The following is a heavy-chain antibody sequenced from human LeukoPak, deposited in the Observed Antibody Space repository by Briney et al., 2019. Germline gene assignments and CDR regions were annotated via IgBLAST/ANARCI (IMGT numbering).Heavy chain of an antibody. D-gene: IGHD3-22*01. J-gene: IGHJ4*02. CDR2: ISAYNGNT. CDR3: ARDDTYYYDSSGYFPLFDY. V-gene: IGHV1-18*01. CDR1: GYTFTSYG. Sequence: ASVTVSCKASGYTFTSYGISWVRQAPGQGLEWLGWISAYNGNTNYAQKLQGRVTMTTDTSTSTAYMELRSLRSDDTAVYYCARDDTYYYDSSGYFPLFDYWGQGTLVTVSS.